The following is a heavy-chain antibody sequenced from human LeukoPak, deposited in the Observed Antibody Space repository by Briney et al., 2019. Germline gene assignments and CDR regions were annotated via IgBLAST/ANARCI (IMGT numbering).Heavy chain of an antibody. CDR3: ASGSGH. J-gene: IGHJ4*02. V-gene: IGHV3-74*01. D-gene: IGHD2-2*03. CDR2: IYGDGSFT. Sequence: GGSLRLSCAASGFTFSNFWMHWVRQAPGKGLVWVALIYGDGSFTRYADSVKGRFTISRDNAKNSLYLQMNSLRDEDTAVFYCASGSGHWGQGTLVTVSS. CDR1: GFTFSNFW.